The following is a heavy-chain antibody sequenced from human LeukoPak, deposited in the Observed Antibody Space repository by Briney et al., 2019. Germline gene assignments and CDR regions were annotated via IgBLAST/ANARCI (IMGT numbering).Heavy chain of an antibody. CDR2: IRHDGNMR. D-gene: IGHD5-24*01. CDR3: AKDHGSWRGYSAGYTRDDFEY. Sequence: PGGSLRLSCEASGFAFNTYGMQWVRQVPGKGLEWVAYIRHDGNMRYHAESLKGRVTISRDNPRNTLYLHIDSLKSEDTAIYYCAKDHGSWRGYSAGYTRDDFEYWGQGILVIVSS. J-gene: IGHJ4*02. V-gene: IGHV3-30*02. CDR1: GFAFNTYG.